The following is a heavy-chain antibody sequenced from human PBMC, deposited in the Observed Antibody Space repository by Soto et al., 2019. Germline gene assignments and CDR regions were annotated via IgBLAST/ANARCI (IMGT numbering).Heavy chain of an antibody. CDR1: GFTFSSYG. V-gene: IGHV3-30*18. CDR3: AKGGREIAVAGTSLDY. J-gene: IGHJ4*02. D-gene: IGHD6-19*01. Sequence: GGSLRLSCAASGFTFSSYGMHWVRQAPGKGLEWVAVISYDGSNKYYADSVKGRFTISRDNSKNTLYLQMNSLRAEDTAVYYCAKGGREIAVAGTSLDYWGQGTLVTVSS. CDR2: ISYDGSNK.